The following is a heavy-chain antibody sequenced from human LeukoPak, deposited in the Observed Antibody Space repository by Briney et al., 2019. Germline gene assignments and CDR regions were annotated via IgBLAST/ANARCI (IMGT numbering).Heavy chain of an antibody. Sequence: KPSETLSLTCTVSGGFISSYYWSWIRQPPGKGLEWFGNIYYSGSTNYNPSLKSRVTISVDTSRNQFSLKLTSVTAADTAVYYCARAFSSGWYENFQHWGQGTLVTVSS. CDR3: ARAFSSGWYENFQH. CDR1: GGFISSYY. D-gene: IGHD6-13*01. V-gene: IGHV4-59*12. J-gene: IGHJ1*01. CDR2: IYYSGST.